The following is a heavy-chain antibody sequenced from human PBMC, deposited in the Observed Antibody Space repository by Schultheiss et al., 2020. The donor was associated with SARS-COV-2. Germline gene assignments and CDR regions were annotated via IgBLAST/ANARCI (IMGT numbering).Heavy chain of an antibody. D-gene: IGHD6-19*01. Sequence: GESLKISCAASGFTFSSYGMNWVRQAPGKGLEWVSYISSSSNSIYYAGSVKGRFTISRDNAKNSLYLQMNSLRAEDTAVYYCARARGSGWTPHFGYWGQGTLVTVSS. CDR1: GFTFSSYG. V-gene: IGHV3-48*01. CDR2: ISSSSNSI. J-gene: IGHJ4*02. CDR3: ARARGSGWTPHFGY.